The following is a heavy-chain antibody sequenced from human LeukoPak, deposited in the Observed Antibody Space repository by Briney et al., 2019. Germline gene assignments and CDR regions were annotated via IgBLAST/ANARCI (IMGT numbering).Heavy chain of an antibody. D-gene: IGHD3-10*01. J-gene: IGHJ3*02. CDR3: ARTPGIWGAFDI. V-gene: IGHV1-18*01. Sequence: MGWISAYNGNTNYAQKLQGRVTMTTDTSTSTAYMELRSLRSDDTAVYYCARTPGIWGAFDIWGQGTMVTVSS. CDR2: ISAYNGNT.